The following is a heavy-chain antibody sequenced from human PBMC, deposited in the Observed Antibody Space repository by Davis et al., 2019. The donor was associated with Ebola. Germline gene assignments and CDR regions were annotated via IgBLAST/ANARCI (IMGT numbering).Heavy chain of an antibody. CDR1: GYTFTSYG. J-gene: IGHJ3*02. CDR2: ISAYNGNT. D-gene: IGHD5-18*01. V-gene: IGHV1-18*01. CDR3: ARDLVPGYSYGYHAFDI. Sequence: ASVKVSCKASGYTFTSYGISWVRQAPGQGLEWMGWISAYNGNTNYAQKLQGRVTMTTDTSTSTVYMELSSLRSEDTAVYYCARDLVPGYSYGYHAFDIWGQGTMVTVSS.